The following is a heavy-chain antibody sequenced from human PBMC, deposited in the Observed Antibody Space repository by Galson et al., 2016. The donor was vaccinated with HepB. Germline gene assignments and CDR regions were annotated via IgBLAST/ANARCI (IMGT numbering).Heavy chain of an antibody. Sequence: TLSLTCSVSGDTVRGSDYWWTWIRQAPGKGLEWIGLIFYSGTTYYNPSLKRRVYISSDVSRAHSSLILESVSAADTATYYGARDRSCGRPHDGLYYGMDIWGQGIAVVVSS. CDR2: IFYSGTT. CDR1: GDTVRGSDYW. D-gene: IGHD3-16*01. CDR3: ARDRSCGRPHDGLYYGMDI. V-gene: IGHV4-30-4*01. J-gene: IGHJ6*02.